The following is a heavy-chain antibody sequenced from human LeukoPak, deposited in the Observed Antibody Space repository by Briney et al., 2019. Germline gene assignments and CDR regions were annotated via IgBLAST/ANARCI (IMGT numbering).Heavy chain of an antibody. D-gene: IGHD6-13*01. CDR1: GGSISSYY. V-gene: IGHV4-59*01. CDR3: ARTYGSSGLGYFDL. J-gene: IGHJ2*01. CDR2: IYYSGST. Sequence: SETLSLTCTVSGGSISSYYWSWIRQPPGKGREWIGYIYYSGSTNYSLSLKSRRTISVDTSKNQFSLKLSSVTAADTAVYYCARTYGSSGLGYFDLWGRGTLVTVSS.